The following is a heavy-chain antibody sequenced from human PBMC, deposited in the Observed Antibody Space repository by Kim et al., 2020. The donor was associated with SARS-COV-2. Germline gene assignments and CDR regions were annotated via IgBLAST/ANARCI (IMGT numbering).Heavy chain of an antibody. CDR1: GGSISSGDYY. CDR2: IYYSGST. J-gene: IGHJ3*02. D-gene: IGHD3-22*01. Sequence: SETLSLTCTVSGGSISSGDYYWSWIRQPPGKGLEWIGYIYYSGSTYYNPSLKSRVTISVDTSKNQFSLKLSSVTAADTAVYYCARDLIVAPRNDAFDIWGQGTMVTVSS. CDR3: ARDLIVAPRNDAFDI. V-gene: IGHV4-30-4*01.